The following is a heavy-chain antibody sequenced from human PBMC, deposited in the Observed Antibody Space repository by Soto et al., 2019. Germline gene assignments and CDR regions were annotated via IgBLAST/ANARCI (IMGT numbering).Heavy chain of an antibody. V-gene: IGHV3-21*01. CDR2: ISSDNIYI. Sequence: GGSLRLSCAASGFTFSTYSMNWVRQAPGKGLEWVSSISSDNIYIYYAGSVKGRFTVSRDNAKNSLYLQMNSLRAEDTAVYYCARDPNWSGPLFDYWGQGSLVTVSS. CDR1: GFTFSTYS. J-gene: IGHJ4*02. CDR3: ARDPNWSGPLFDY. D-gene: IGHD3-3*01.